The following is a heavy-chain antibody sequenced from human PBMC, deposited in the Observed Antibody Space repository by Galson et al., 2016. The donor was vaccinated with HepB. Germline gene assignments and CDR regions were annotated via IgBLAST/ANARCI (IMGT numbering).Heavy chain of an antibody. CDR3: AREIPHMVHGGLDY. CDR1: GFTLTHYG. CDR2: IWYDGSYK. D-gene: IGHD2-2*02. Sequence: SLRLSCATSGFTLTHYGMLWVRQAPGKGLEWVAVIWYDGSYKYYADSVEGRFTISRDISEHTGYLQMNSLRGEDTAVYYCAREIPHMVHGGLDYWGQGTLVTVSS. J-gene: IGHJ4*02. V-gene: IGHV3-33*01.